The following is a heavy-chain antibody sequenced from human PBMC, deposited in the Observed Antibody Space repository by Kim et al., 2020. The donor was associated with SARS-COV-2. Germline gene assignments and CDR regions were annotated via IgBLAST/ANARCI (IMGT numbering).Heavy chain of an antibody. Sequence: GGSLRLSCAASGFTFSSYEMNWVRQAPGKGLEWVSYISSSGSTIYYADSVKGRFTISRDNAKNSLYLQMNSLRAEDTAVYYCARTDIVVVVAATEVSPFDYWGQGTLVTVSS. J-gene: IGHJ4*02. D-gene: IGHD2-15*01. CDR3: ARTDIVVVVAATEVSPFDY. CDR2: ISSSGSTI. CDR1: GFTFSSYE. V-gene: IGHV3-48*03.